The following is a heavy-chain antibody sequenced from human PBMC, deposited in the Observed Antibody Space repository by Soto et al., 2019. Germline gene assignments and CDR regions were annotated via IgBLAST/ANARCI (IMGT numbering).Heavy chain of an antibody. V-gene: IGHV1-18*01. Sequence: QAQLVQSGPEVKKPGASVKVSCKASGYRFTSYGISWVRQAPGQGLEWLGWISAYDDNTKYAQTLQGRVSMSTDTSMNTADMELRSLRSDDTAMYYCARGGYYDSSGSSNYHYYGMNVWGQGTTVTVSS. D-gene: IGHD3-22*01. J-gene: IGHJ6*02. CDR2: ISAYDDNT. CDR3: ARGGYYDSSGSSNYHYYGMNV. CDR1: GYRFTSYG.